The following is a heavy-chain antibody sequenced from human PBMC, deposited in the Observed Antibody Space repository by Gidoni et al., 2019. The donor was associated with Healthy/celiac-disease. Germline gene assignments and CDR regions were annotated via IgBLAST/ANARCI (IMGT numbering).Heavy chain of an antibody. Sequence: EVQLVESGGGLVQPGRSLRLSCAASGFTFDDYAMHWVRQAPGKGLEWVSGISWNSGSIGYADSVKGRFTISRDNAKNSLYLQMNSLRAEDTALYYCAKATYSSSFDPWGQGTLVTVSS. CDR3: AKATYSSSFDP. J-gene: IGHJ5*02. D-gene: IGHD6-13*01. V-gene: IGHV3-9*01. CDR2: ISWNSGSI. CDR1: GFTFDDYA.